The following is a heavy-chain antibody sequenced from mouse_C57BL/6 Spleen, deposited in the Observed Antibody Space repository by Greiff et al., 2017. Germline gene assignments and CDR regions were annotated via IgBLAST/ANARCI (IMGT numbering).Heavy chain of an antibody. Sequence: QVQLQQPGAELVKPGASVKMSCKASGYTFTSYWITWVKQRPGQGLEWIGDIYPGSGSTYYTEKVKSKATLTVDTSSSTAYMQLSSLTSEDSAVYYCARSEYVGKEAFDDWGKGTTLTVSS. D-gene: IGHD5-1*01. CDR2: IYPGSGST. CDR3: ARSEYVGKEAFDD. CDR1: GYTFTSYW. V-gene: IGHV1-55*01. J-gene: IGHJ2*01.